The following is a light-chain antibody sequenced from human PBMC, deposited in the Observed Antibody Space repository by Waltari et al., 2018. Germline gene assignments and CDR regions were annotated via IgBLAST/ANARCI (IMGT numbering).Light chain of an antibody. CDR3: QKYGSSPGLT. CDR1: QLLSHHY. V-gene: IGKV3-20*01. J-gene: IGKJ3*01. Sequence: IVLMQSPDILSLFPGQSAPLSCRASQLLSHHYLPWYQLYFVQAPRLLIFGASTGATGTPDRFSGSGSGTDFTLTVSSLQPEDFAVYYCQKYGSSPGLTFGPGSRVDIK. CDR2: GAS.